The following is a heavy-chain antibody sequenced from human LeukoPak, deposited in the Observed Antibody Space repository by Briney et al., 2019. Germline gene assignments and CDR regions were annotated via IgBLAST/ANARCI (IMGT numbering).Heavy chain of an antibody. D-gene: IGHD3-10*01. CDR2: ISSSSSYM. CDR3: ASLALPYYYGSGSYYDY. CDR1: GFTFSSYS. Sequence: GGSLRLSCAASGFTFSSYSMNWVRQAPGKGLEWVSSISSSSSYMFYADSVKGRFTVSRDNAKNSLYLQMNSLRAEDTAVYYCASLALPYYYGSGSYYDYWGQGTLVTVSS. J-gene: IGHJ4*02. V-gene: IGHV3-21*04.